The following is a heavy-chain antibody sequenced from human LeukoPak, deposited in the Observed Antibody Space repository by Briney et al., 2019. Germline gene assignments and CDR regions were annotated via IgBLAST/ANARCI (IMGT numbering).Heavy chain of an antibody. J-gene: IGHJ6*03. CDR3: ARSVEGYCRGGSCYYYSYYMDA. CDR1: GGSISSYY. Sequence: PSQTLSLTCTVSGGSISSYYWSWIRQPPGKGLEWIGYIYYSGSTNYNPSLKSRVTISVDTSKNQFSLKLSSVTAADTAVYYCARSVEGYCRGGSCYYYSYYMDAWGKGPRSPSP. D-gene: IGHD2-15*01. V-gene: IGHV4-59*01. CDR2: IYYSGST.